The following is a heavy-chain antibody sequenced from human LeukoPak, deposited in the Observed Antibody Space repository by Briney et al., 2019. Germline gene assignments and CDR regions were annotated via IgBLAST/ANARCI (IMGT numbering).Heavy chain of an antibody. Sequence: GGSLRLSCAPSGLSFNRRGMNWVRHPPGKGLEWVSYISPRSETIYYAESVKGRFTVSRDDSKDSLYLQMHTLRAEDTAVYYCARIDGPTVFTYYMDLWGKGTTVTVAS. CDR2: ISPRSETI. J-gene: IGHJ6*03. CDR1: GLSFNRRG. CDR3: ARIDGPTVFTYYMDL. D-gene: IGHD3-16*01. V-gene: IGHV3-48*04.